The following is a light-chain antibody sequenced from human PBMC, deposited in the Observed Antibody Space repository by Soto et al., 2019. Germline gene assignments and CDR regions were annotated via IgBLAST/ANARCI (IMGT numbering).Light chain of an antibody. J-gene: IGKJ3*01. CDR2: LGS. CDR3: MQALQTGFT. V-gene: IGKV2-28*01. Sequence: DIVMTQSPLSLPVTPGEPASISCRSSQSLLHSNGCNYLDWYLQKPGHSPQLLIYLGSNRASGVPDRFSGSGSGTDFTLKISRVEAEDVGVYYCMQALQTGFTFGPGTKVDIK. CDR1: QSLLHSNGCNY.